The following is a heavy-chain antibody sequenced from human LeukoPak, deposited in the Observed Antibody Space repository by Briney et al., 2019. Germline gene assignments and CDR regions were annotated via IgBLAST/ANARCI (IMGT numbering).Heavy chain of an antibody. V-gene: IGHV4-39*07. J-gene: IGHJ6*02. Sequence: SETLSLTCTVSGGSISSSSYYWGWIRQPPGTGLEWIGSIYYSGSTYYNPSLKSRATISVDTSKNQFSLKLSSVTAADTAVYYCARDSPPYSSGWTYYYYGMDVWGQGTTVTVSS. CDR1: GGSISSSSYY. CDR3: ARDSPPYSSGWTYYYYGMDV. D-gene: IGHD6-19*01. CDR2: IYYSGST.